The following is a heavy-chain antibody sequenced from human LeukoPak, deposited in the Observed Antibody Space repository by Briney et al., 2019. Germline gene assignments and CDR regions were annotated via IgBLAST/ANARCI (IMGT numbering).Heavy chain of an antibody. V-gene: IGHV4-31*03. CDR2: IYYSGTT. CDR1: GGSISSGDFY. Sequence: SETLSLTCTVSGGSISSGDFYWSWIRQHPGKGLEWIGYIYYSGTTYYSPSLKSRVTISLDTSKNQFSLKLSSVTAADTAVYYCASVGSGSYYKGYFDYWGQGTLVTVSS. J-gene: IGHJ4*02. CDR3: ASVGSGSYYKGYFDY. D-gene: IGHD3-10*01.